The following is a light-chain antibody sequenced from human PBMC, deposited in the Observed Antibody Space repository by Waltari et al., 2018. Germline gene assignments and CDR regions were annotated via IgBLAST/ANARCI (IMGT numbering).Light chain of an antibody. CDR1: QSVMTY. CDR3: QQGT. Sequence: EIVMTQSPDTLSVSPGERATLSCRASQSVMTYLAWYQQRPGQSPRLLIYEASNRAPGIPARFSGSGSGTDFTLTISSLEPEDSAVYYCQQGTFGPGTKVDI. CDR2: EAS. V-gene: IGKV3-11*01. J-gene: IGKJ3*01.